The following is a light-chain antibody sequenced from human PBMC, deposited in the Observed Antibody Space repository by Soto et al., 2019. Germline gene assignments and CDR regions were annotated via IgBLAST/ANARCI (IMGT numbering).Light chain of an antibody. V-gene: IGLV1-47*01. CDR1: SSNIGSNY. CDR3: EAWDDSLSGCYV. J-gene: IGLJ1*01. Sequence: QSALTQPPSASGTPGQRVTISCSGSSSNIGSNYVYWYQQLPGTAPKLLIYRNNQRPSGVPDRFSGSKSGTSASLAMSGLRSEDEADYYCEAWDDSLSGCYVFGTGTKVTVL. CDR2: RNN.